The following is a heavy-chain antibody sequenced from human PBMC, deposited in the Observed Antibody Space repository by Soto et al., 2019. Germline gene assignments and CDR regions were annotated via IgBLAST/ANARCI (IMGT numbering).Heavy chain of an antibody. CDR3: ARAYGDYVFDD. Sequence: SETLSLTCTVSGGSISSYYWSWIRQPPGKGLEWIGYIYYSGSTNYNPSLKSRVTISVDTSKNQFSLKLSSVTAADTAVDYCARAYGDYVFDDWGQGTLVTVAS. V-gene: IGHV4-59*01. CDR1: GGSISSYY. CDR2: IYYSGST. J-gene: IGHJ4*02. D-gene: IGHD4-17*01.